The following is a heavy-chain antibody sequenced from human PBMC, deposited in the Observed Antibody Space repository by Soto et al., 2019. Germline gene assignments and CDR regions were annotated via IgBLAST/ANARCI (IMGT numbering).Heavy chain of an antibody. CDR2: TYYRSKWYN. CDR3: ARDRDIAVAGTPFYYYYGMDV. V-gene: IGHV6-1*01. J-gene: IGHJ6*02. CDR1: GDSVSSNSAA. D-gene: IGHD6-19*01. Sequence: SPTLSLPCAISGDSVSSNSAAWNWIRQSPSRGLEWLGRTYYRSKWYNDYAVSVKSRITINPDTSKNQFSLQLNSVTPEDTAVYYCARDRDIAVAGTPFYYYYGMDVWGQGTTVTVSS.